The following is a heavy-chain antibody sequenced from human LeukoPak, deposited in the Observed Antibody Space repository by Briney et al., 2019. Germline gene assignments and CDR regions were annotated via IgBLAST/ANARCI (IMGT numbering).Heavy chain of an antibody. CDR2: INTDGSST. Sequence: GGSLRLSCAASGFTFSSYWMHWVRQAPGKGLVWVSRINTDGSSTSYADSVKGRFTISRDNAKNTLYLQMSSLRAEDTAVYYCAREGKDIVVVPAAIPGYNWFDPWGQGTLVTVS. J-gene: IGHJ5*02. V-gene: IGHV3-74*01. CDR3: AREGKDIVVVPAAIPGYNWFDP. D-gene: IGHD2-2*02. CDR1: GFTFSSYW.